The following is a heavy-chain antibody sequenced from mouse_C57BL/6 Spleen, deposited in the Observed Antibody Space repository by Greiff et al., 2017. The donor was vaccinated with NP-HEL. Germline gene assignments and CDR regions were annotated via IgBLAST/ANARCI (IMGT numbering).Heavy chain of an antibody. V-gene: IGHV2-5*01. CDR3: AKRNYDYEYFDV. CDR1: GFSLTSYG. J-gene: IGHJ1*03. D-gene: IGHD2-4*01. Sequence: VKLVESGPGLVQPSPSLSITCTVSGFSLTSYGVHWVRQSPGKGLEWLGVIWRGGSTDYNAAFMSRLSITKDNSKSQVFFKMNSLQADDTAIYYCAKRNYDYEYFDVWGTGTTVTVSS. CDR2: IWRGGST.